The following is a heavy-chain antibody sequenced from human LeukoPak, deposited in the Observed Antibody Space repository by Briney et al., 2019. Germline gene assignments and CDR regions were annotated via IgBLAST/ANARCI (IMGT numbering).Heavy chain of an antibody. CDR3: ARDVGSGWYGFFDY. Sequence: SETLSLTCAVSGGFISSSNWWSWVRQPPGKGLEWIGEIYHSGSTNYNPSLKSRVTISVDKSKNQFSLKLSSVTAADTAVYYCARDVGSGWYGFFDYWGQGTLVTVSS. CDR1: GGFISSSNW. V-gene: IGHV4-4*02. D-gene: IGHD6-19*01. CDR2: IYHSGST. J-gene: IGHJ4*02.